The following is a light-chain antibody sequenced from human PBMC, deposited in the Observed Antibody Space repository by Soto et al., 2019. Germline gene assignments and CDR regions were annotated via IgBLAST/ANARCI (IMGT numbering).Light chain of an antibody. CDR1: SSDVGNYNR. J-gene: IGLJ2*01. CDR3: SSYTSSSTYVV. Sequence: QSALTQPPSVSGSPGQSVTISCTGTSSDVGNYNRVSWYQQPPGTAPKLMIYEVSNRPSGVPDRFSGSKSGNTASLTISGLQAEDEADYYCSSYTSSSTYVVIGGGTKLTVL. V-gene: IGLV2-18*02. CDR2: EVS.